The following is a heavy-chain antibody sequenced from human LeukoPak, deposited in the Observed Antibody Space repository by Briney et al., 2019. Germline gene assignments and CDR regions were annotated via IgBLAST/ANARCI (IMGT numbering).Heavy chain of an antibody. CDR3: ARDSQLALLFDY. CDR1: GYTFTSNY. Sequence: ASVKVSCKAFGYTFTSNYMHWVRQAPGQGPEWMGVISPSGGSTTYAQKFQGRVTMTRDTSISTAYMELSRLRSDDTAVYYCARDSQLALLFDYWGQGTLVTVSS. CDR2: ISPSGGST. J-gene: IGHJ4*02. D-gene: IGHD6-13*01. V-gene: IGHV1-2*02.